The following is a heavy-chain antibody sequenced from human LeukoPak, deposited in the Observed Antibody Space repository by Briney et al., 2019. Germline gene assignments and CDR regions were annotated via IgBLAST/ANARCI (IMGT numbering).Heavy chain of an antibody. CDR2: IRFDGTIK. CDR1: KFTFSTYE. Sequence: GGSLRLSCAASKFTFSTYEMNWVRQAPGKGLEWVTFIRFDGTIKHYADSVKGRFTISRDNSKNTLYLQMNSLRAEDTAVYSCANGPHYQILTGYYKVRSHLDYWGQGTLVTVSS. D-gene: IGHD3-9*01. V-gene: IGHV3-30*02. J-gene: IGHJ4*02. CDR3: ANGPHYQILTGYYKVRSHLDY.